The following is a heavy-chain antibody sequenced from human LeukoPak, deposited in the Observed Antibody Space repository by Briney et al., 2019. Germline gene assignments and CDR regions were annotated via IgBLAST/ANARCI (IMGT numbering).Heavy chain of an antibody. J-gene: IGHJ4*02. D-gene: IGHD5-18*01. CDR3: ARGYSYGDY. Sequence: PSETLSLTCTVSGGSISGYSWSWIRQSPGKGLEWIGYICYSGSTSYNPSLKSRVTISVDTSKNQFSLKLSSVTAADTAVYYCARGYSYGDYWGQGTLVIVSS. V-gene: IGHV4-59*01. CDR2: ICYSGST. CDR1: GGSISGYS.